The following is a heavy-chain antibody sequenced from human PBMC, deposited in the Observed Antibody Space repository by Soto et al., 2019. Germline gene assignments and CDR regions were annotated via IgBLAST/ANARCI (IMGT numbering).Heavy chain of an antibody. Sequence: GESLKISCKGSGYSFTSYWIGWVRQMPGKGLEWMGIIYPGDSDTRYSPSFQGQGPISAAKSLSTAYLQWGSLKASGTAMYYCARNKTWNCHYGMDVWGQGPTVTVAS. D-gene: IGHD1-7*01. CDR1: GYSFTSYW. CDR2: IYPGDSDT. V-gene: IGHV5-51*01. J-gene: IGHJ6*02. CDR3: ARNKTWNCHYGMDV.